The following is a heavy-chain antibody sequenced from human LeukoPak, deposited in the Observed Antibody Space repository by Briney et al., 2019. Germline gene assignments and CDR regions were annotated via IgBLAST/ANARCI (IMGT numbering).Heavy chain of an antibody. Sequence: PSETLSLTCTVSGYSISSGYYWGWIRQPPGKGLEWIGSIYHSRSTYYNPSLKSRVTISVDTSKNQFSLKLSSVTAADTAVYYCASSHTLGIAAAGTIFDYWGQGTLVTVSS. CDR1: GYSISSGYY. CDR3: ASSHTLGIAAAGTIFDY. D-gene: IGHD6-13*01. CDR2: IYHSRST. V-gene: IGHV4-38-2*02. J-gene: IGHJ4*02.